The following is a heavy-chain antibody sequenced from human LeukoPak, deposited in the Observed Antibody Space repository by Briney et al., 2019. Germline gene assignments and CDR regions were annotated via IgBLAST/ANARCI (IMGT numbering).Heavy chain of an antibody. CDR1: GGTFSSYA. V-gene: IGHV1-69*01. J-gene: IGHJ5*02. Sequence: EASVKVSCKASGGTFSSYAISWVRQAPGQGLEWMGGIIPIFGTTNYAQKFQGRVTINADESTDTANMELSSLRSEDTAVYYCARALDILVVPGADNWLDPWGQGTLVTVSS. D-gene: IGHD2-2*01. CDR2: IIPIFGTT. CDR3: ARALDILVVPGADNWLDP.